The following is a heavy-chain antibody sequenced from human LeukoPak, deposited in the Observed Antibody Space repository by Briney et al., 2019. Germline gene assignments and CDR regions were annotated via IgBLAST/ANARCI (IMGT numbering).Heavy chain of an antibody. V-gene: IGHV4-38-2*02. CDR3: ARATVEMATIIFDY. D-gene: IGHD5-24*01. J-gene: IGHJ4*02. CDR1: GSSINVYY. CDR2: IYHSGST. Sequence: SETLSLTCTVSGSSINVYYWGWIRQPPGKGLEWIGSIYHSGSTYYNPSLKSRVTISVDTSKNQFSLKLSSVTAADTAVYYCARATVEMATIIFDYWGQGTLVTVSS.